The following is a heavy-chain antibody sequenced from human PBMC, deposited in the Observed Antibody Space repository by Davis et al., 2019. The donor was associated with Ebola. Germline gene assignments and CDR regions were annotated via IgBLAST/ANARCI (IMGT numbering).Heavy chain of an antibody. CDR1: GFTFDNSW. D-gene: IGHD6-19*01. J-gene: IGHJ6*03. V-gene: IGHV3-7*03. CDR3: AREQWYYMDV. Sequence: PGGSLRLSCVVSGFTFDNSWMTWVRQAPGKGLEWVANMNGDGSQKNYVDSVKGRFTISRDNAKKSLYLEMNSLRADDTAVYYCAREQWYYMDVWGKGTTVTVSS. CDR2: MNGDGSQK.